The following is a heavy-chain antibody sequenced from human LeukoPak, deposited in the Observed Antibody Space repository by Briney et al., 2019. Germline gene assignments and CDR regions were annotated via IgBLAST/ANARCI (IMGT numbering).Heavy chain of an antibody. D-gene: IGHD3-10*01. J-gene: IGHJ4*02. Sequence: SETLSLTCTVSGGSISSSSYYWGWIRQPPGKGLEWIGSIYYSGSTYYNPSLKSRVTISVGTSKNQFSLKLSSVTAADTAVYYCARRADITMVRGVPFFDYWGQGTLVTVSS. CDR1: GGSISSSSYY. V-gene: IGHV4-39*01. CDR2: IYYSGST. CDR3: ARRADITMVRGVPFFDY.